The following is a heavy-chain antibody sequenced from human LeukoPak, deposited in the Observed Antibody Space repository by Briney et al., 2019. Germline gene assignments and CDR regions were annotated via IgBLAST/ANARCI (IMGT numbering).Heavy chain of an antibody. Sequence: SETLSLTCTVSGGSITTYYWSWIRQPAGKGLEWIGRISTSGRTNYNPSLKSRLTMSADTSKNQFSLILNSVTAADTAVYYCTVGRPRNATRLDDGYDFWGQGTMVTVSS. D-gene: IGHD1-1*01. CDR1: GGSITTYY. CDR2: ISTSGRT. CDR3: TVGRPRNATRLDDGYDF. V-gene: IGHV4-4*07. J-gene: IGHJ3*01.